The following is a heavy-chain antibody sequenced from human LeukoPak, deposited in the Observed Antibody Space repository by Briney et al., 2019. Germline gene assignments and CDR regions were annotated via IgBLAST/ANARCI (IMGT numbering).Heavy chain of an antibody. CDR2: IIPIFGTA. V-gene: IGHV1-69*13. D-gene: IGHD3-10*01. Sequence: GASVKVSCKASGYTFTSYAISWVRQAPGQGLEWMGGIIPIFGTANYAQKFQGRVTITADESTSTAYMELSSLRSEDTAVYYCARAPITMVRGVIIFPPFDYWGQGTLVTVSS. CDR1: GYTFTSYA. CDR3: ARAPITMVRGVIIFPPFDY. J-gene: IGHJ4*02.